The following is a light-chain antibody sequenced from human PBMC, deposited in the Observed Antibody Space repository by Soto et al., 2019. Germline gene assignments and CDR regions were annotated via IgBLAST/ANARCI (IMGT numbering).Light chain of an antibody. CDR1: QSVSNY. J-gene: IGKJ5*01. Sequence: EIVLTQSPGTLSLSPGERATLSCRASQSVSNYLAWYQEKPGQAPRLLIYDAFNRATGIPARFSGSGSGTDFTLTISSLEPEDFAVYYCHQRSSWPITFGQGTRLENK. CDR3: HQRSSWPIT. V-gene: IGKV3-11*01. CDR2: DAF.